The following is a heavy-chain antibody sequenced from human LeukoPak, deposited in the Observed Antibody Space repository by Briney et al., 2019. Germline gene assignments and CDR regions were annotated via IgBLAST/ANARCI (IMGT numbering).Heavy chain of an antibody. Sequence: PSETLSLTCSVSGGSITNYHWSWIRQPLGKRLEWIGYIRSGESAMYNPSLESRVTMSVDTPMNHFSLRLNSLTAADTAVYYCARHDSRGGSYDYWGQGTLVTVSS. CDR2: IRSGESA. D-gene: IGHD1-26*01. CDR1: GGSITNYH. CDR3: ARHDSRGGSYDY. V-gene: IGHV4-59*08. J-gene: IGHJ4*02.